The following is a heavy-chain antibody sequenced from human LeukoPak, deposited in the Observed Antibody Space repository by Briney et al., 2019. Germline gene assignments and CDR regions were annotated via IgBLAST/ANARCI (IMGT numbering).Heavy chain of an antibody. CDR3: VKELVGTTGYYFDF. V-gene: IGHV3-23*01. J-gene: IGHJ4*02. CDR1: ELPLVSIA. D-gene: IGHD1-26*01. Sequence: PGGSLEFSLEALELPLVSIAMTWSRQAPGKGLDWVSVISDGGDSTYYADSVKGRFTISRDNSRNTVYLQMNSLRAEDTAIYYCVKELVGTTGYYFDFWGQGTLVTVSS. CDR2: ISDGGDST.